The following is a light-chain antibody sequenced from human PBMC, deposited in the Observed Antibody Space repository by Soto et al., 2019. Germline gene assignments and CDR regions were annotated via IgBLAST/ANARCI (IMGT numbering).Light chain of an antibody. V-gene: IGKV1-5*03. CDR2: KAS. Sequence: DVQVSQSPSTRAGSVGDGVTIACRASQTISSWLAWYQQKPGKAPKLLIYKASTLKSGVPSRFSGSGSGTEITLTTSTPQPDDLATYHPHHYHRYSEAFGQGTKVDIK. CDR1: QTISSW. J-gene: IGKJ1*01. CDR3: HHYHRYSEA.